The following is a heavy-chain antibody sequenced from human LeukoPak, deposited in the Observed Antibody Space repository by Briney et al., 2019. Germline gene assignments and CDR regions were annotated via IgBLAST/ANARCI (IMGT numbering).Heavy chain of an antibody. V-gene: IGHV4-39*07. D-gene: IGHD5-24*01. CDR2: IYYSGST. CDR3: ARGAVATITVDY. CDR1: GGSISSSSYY. Sequence: SETLSLTCTVSGGSISSSSYYWGWIRQPPGKGLEWIGSIYYSGSTYYNPSLKSRVTISVDTSKNQFSLKLSSVTAADTAVYYCARGAVATITVDYWGQGTLVTVSS. J-gene: IGHJ4*02.